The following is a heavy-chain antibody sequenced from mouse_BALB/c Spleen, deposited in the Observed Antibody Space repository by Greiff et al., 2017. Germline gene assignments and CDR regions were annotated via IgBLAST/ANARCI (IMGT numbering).Heavy chain of an antibody. V-gene: IGHV5-9-3*01. D-gene: IGHD2-3*01. CDR3: ARHHDGYYFYAMDY. CDR1: GFTFSSYA. J-gene: IGHJ4*01. CDR2: ISSGDSYT. Sequence: EVKLVESGGGLVQPGGSLKLSCATSGFTFSSYAMTWVRQTPGKRLEWVATISSGDSYTYYPDSVKGRFTISRDNAKNTLYLQMSSLRSEDTAMYYCARHHDGYYFYAMDYWGQGTSVTVSS.